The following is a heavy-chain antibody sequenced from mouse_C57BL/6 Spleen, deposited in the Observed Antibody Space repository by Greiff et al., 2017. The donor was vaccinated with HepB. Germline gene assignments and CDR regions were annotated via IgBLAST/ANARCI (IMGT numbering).Heavy chain of an antibody. J-gene: IGHJ1*03. D-gene: IGHD1-1*01. V-gene: IGHV1-5*01. CDR2: IYPGNSDT. CDR3: TREPFITTVVATEYFDV. CDR1: GYTFTSYW. Sequence: EVQRVESGTVLARPGASVKMSCKTSGYTFTSYWMHWVKQRPGQGLEWIGAIYPGNSDTSYNQKFKGKAKLTAVTSASTAYMELSSLTNEDSAVYYCTREPFITTVVATEYFDVWGTGTTVTVSS.